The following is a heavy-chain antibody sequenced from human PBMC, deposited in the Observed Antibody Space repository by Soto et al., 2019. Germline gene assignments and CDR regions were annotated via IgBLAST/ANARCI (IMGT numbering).Heavy chain of an antibody. CDR1: GGSISSYY. CDR3: ARDNGREQYYDSSGYWYYLDY. D-gene: IGHD3-22*01. Sequence: NPSETLSLTCTASGGSISSYYWSWIRQPPGKGLEWIGYIYYSGSTNYNPSLKSRVTISVDTSKNQFSLKLSSVTAADTAVYYCARDNGREQYYDSSGYWYYLDYWGQGTLVTVS. V-gene: IGHV4-59*01. J-gene: IGHJ4*02. CDR2: IYYSGST.